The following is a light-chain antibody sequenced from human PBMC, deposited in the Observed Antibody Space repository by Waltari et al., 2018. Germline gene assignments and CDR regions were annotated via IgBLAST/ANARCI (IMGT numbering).Light chain of an antibody. V-gene: IGLV6-57*03. J-gene: IGLJ2*01. CDR2: EDD. Sequence: FMLTQPHSVSESPGKTVSISCTRSSGSIARNYVQWYQQRPGSAPTIVIYEDDQRPSGVPDRFSGSIDSSSNSASLTISGLETEDEADYHCQSYDASVIFGGGTRLTVL. CDR1: SGSIARNY. CDR3: QSYDASVI.